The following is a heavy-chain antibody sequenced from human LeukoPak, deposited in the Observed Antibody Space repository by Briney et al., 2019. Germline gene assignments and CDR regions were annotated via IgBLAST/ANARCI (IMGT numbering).Heavy chain of an antibody. J-gene: IGHJ5*02. D-gene: IGHD6-13*01. CDR2: INPNSGGT. Sequence: ASVKVSCKASGYTFTGYYMHWVRQAPGQGLEWMGWINPNSGGTNYAQKFQGWVTMTRDTSISTAYMELSRLRSDDTAVYYCARDSGIAAAGRSSGFDPWGQGTLVTVSS. CDR3: ARDSGIAAAGRSSGFDP. V-gene: IGHV1-2*04. CDR1: GYTFTGYY.